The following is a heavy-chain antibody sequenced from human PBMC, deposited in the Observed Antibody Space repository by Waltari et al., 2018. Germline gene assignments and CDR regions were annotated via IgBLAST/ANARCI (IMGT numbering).Heavy chain of an antibody. V-gene: IGHV4-38-2*01. Sequence: QVQLQESGPGLVKPSETLSLTCAVSGYSISSGYYWGWIRQPPGKGLEWIGSIYHSGSTSYNPSLKRRVTISVDTSKNQFSLKLSSVTAADTAVYYCARRLVVVPAATDYYYGMDVWGQGTTVTVSS. CDR3: ARRLVVVPAATDYYYGMDV. CDR2: IYHSGST. D-gene: IGHD2-2*01. J-gene: IGHJ6*02. CDR1: GYSISSGYY.